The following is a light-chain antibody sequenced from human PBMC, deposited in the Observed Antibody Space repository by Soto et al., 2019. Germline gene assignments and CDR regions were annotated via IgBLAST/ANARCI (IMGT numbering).Light chain of an antibody. CDR3: CSYAGSSTSV. V-gene: IGLV2-11*01. Sequence: QSALTQSRSVSGSPGQSVTISCTGTSSDVGGYNFVSWYQHHPGKAPKLMIYDVNKRPSGVPDRFSGSKSGNTASLSISGLQAEDEADYYCCSYAGSSTSVFGGGTKLTVL. CDR2: DVN. J-gene: IGLJ2*01. CDR1: SSDVGGYNF.